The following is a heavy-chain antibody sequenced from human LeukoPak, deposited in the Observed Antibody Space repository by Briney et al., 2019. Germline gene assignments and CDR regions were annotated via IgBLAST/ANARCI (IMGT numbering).Heavy chain of an antibody. CDR1: GGSISSHY. CDR2: IYYSGST. D-gene: IGHD3-3*01. CDR3: ARGRAESEYDFWSGYYRPYYYYYMDV. J-gene: IGHJ6*03. Sequence: SETLSLTCTVSGGSISSHYWSWIRQPPGKGLEWIGDIYYSGSTNYNPSLESRGTISLDTSKNQFSLTLSSVTAADTAVYYCARGRAESEYDFWSGYYRPYYYYYMDVWGKGTTVTVSS. V-gene: IGHV4-59*11.